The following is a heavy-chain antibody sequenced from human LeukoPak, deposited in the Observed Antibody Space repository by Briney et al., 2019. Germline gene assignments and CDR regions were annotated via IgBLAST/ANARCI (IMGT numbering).Heavy chain of an antibody. D-gene: IGHD3-22*01. CDR3: ARPHYESSGLYVDAFDI. V-gene: IGHV1-2*06. J-gene: IGHJ3*02. Sequence: ASMKVSCKASGYTLTAYYLHWVRQAPGQGREWMGRVNPNSGGTTYAQKFQGRVTMTRDTSIGTAYMELSSLRSDDTAVYYCARPHYESSGLYVDAFDIWGQGTMVTASS. CDR1: GYTLTAYY. CDR2: VNPNSGGT.